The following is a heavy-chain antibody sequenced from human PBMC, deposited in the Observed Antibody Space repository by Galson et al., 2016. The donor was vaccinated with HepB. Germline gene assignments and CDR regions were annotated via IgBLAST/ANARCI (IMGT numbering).Heavy chain of an antibody. D-gene: IGHD4-17*01. J-gene: IGHJ5*02. Sequence: SLRLSCAASGFDFNDSSMHWVRQSPGKGLEWVAGISFDGRNGYYADSVKGRFIISRDSSKKTVYWQMNSLRSKDTAVYYCARSAAGRTATTTLAWGQGILVTVSS. V-gene: IGHV3-30-3*01. CDR2: ISFDGRNG. CDR1: GFDFNDSS. CDR3: ARSAAGRTATTTLA.